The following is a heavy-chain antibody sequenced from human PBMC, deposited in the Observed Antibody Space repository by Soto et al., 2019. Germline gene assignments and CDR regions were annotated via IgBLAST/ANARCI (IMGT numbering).Heavy chain of an antibody. Sequence: PSETLSLTCTVSGGSISSSSYYWGWIRQPPGKGLEWIGSIYYSGSTYYNPSLKSRVTISVDTSKNQFSLKLSSVTAADTAVYYCARDYYGSGSYYYYYGMDVWGQGTTVTVSS. CDR3: ARDYYGSGSYYYYYGMDV. D-gene: IGHD3-10*01. J-gene: IGHJ6*02. V-gene: IGHV4-39*02. CDR2: IYYSGST. CDR1: GGSISSSSYY.